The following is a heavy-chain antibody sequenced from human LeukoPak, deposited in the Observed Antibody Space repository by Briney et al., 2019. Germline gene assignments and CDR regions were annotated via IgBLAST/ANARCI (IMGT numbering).Heavy chain of an antibody. CDR2: IKSKTDGETT. J-gene: IGHJ6*03. CDR1: GFTFSNAW. D-gene: IGHD3-3*01. CDR3: TTMSTYDFWSGFNGYYYMDV. V-gene: IGHV3-15*01. Sequence: GGSLRLSCEASGFTFSNAWMSWVRQAPGKGLEWVGRIKSKTDGETTDYAAPVKGRFTISRDDSKNTLYLQMNSLKTEDTAVYYCTTMSTYDFWSGFNGYYYMDVWGKGTTVTVSS.